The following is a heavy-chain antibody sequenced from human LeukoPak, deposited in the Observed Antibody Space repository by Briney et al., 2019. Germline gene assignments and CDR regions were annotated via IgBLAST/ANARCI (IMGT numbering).Heavy chain of an antibody. CDR2: LFTGGGRT. D-gene: IGHD3-10*01. J-gene: IGHJ4*02. Sequence: GGSLRLSCAASGFTFNNYLMSWVRQAPGKGLEWVSVLFTGGGRTLYADSVKGRFTISADTSTTTRYLQMNGLRAEDTAVYYCAKECDYSPGHKFDLWGQGTLVTVSS. V-gene: IGHV3-23*01. CDR3: AKECDYSPGHKFDL. CDR1: GFTFNNYL.